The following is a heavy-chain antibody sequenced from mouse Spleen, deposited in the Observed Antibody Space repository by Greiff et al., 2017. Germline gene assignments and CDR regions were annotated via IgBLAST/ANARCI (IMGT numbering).Heavy chain of an antibody. CDR2: LSSGGSYT. V-gene: IGHV5-9-3*01. Sequence: EVPLVESGGGLVKPGGSLKLSCAASGFTFSSYAMSWVRQNPEQRLEWVATLSSGGSYTYYPDSVKGRFTISRDNAKNTLYLQMSSLRSEDTAVYDCARQRCQVYGFAYWGQGTLVTVSA. J-gene: IGHJ3*01. D-gene: IGHD2-3*01. CDR1: GFTFSSYA. CDR3: ARQRCQVYGFAY.